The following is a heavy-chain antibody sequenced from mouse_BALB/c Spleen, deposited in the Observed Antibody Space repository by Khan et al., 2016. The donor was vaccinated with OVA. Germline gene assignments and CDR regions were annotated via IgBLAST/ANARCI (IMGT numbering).Heavy chain of an antibody. V-gene: IGHV1-7*01. J-gene: IGHJ2*01. CDR1: GYTFTTYW. CDR3: ARDRIDY. CDR2: INPTSGFT. Sequence: VQLQQSGAELAKPGASVKMSCKASGYTFTTYWMHWVKQRPGQGLEWIGYINPTSGFTDYNQKFKDKATLTADKSSSTADMQLSSLTSDNSAVYYCARDRIDYWGQGTTLTVSS.